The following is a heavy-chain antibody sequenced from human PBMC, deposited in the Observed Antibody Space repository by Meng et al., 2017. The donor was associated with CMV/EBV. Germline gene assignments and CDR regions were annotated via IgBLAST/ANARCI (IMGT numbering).Heavy chain of an antibody. Sequence: GESLKIPCAASGFTFSDYYMSWLRQAPGKGLEYISYIPSGGRTTFYADSVKGRFPVSRDNANKSLYLQMNNLRAEDTALYYCAKGVRGRTVTHQCWGQGTLVTVSS. CDR3: AKGVRGRTVTHQC. D-gene: IGHD3-10*01. J-gene: IGHJ4*02. CDR1: GFTFSDYY. V-gene: IGHV3-11*01. CDR2: IPSGGRTT.